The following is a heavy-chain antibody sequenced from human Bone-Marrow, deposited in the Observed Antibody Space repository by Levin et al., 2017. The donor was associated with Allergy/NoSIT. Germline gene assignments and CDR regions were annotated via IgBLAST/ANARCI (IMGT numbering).Heavy chain of an antibody. CDR1: GFTFSNAW. J-gene: IGHJ4*02. D-gene: IGHD3-3*01. CDR3: TTMYYDFWSGYWSLVDY. Sequence: AGESLKISCAASGFTFSNAWMNWVRQAPGKGLEWVGRIKSKTDGGTTDYAAPVKGRFTISRDDSKNTLYLQMNSLKTEDTAVYYCTTMYYDFWSGYWSLVDYWGQGTLVTVSS. CDR2: IKSKTDGGTT. V-gene: IGHV3-15*07.